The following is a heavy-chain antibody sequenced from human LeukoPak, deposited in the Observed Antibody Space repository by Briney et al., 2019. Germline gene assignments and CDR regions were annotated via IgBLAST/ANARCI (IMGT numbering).Heavy chain of an antibody. CDR2: IYYSGST. D-gene: IGHD1-26*01. V-gene: IGHV4-59*01. J-gene: IGHJ4*02. CDR1: GGPFSGYY. CDR3: ARNEVGATGGNY. Sequence: SETLSLTCAVYGGPFSGYYWSWIRQPPGKGLEWIGYIYYSGSTNYNPSLKSRVTISVDTSKNQFSLKLSSVTAADTAVYYCARNEVGATGGNYWGQGTLVTVSS.